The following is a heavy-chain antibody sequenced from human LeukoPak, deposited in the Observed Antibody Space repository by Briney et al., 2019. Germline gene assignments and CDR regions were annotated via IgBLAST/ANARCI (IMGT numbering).Heavy chain of an antibody. CDR2: ISYDGSNK. V-gene: IGHV3-30*18. CDR3: AKVYDYGDYYFDY. Sequence: PGGSLRPSCAASGFTFSSYGMHWVRQAPGKGLEWVAVISYDGSNKYYADSVKGRFTISRDNSKNTLYLRMNSLRAEDTAVYYCAKVYDYGDYYFDYWGQGTLVTVSS. J-gene: IGHJ4*02. CDR1: GFTFSSYG. D-gene: IGHD4-17*01.